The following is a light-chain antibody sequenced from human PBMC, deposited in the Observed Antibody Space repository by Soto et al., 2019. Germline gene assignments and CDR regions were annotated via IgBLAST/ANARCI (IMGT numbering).Light chain of an antibody. CDR1: SSDVGGYNY. V-gene: IGLV2-14*01. CDR2: EVS. J-gene: IGLJ1*01. Sequence: QSVLTQPASVSGSPGQSITISCTGTSSDVGGYNYVSWYRQHPGKAPKLMIYEVSNRPSGVSNRFSGSKSGNTASLTISGLQAEDEADYYCSSYTRSSTPGVFGTGTKVTVL. CDR3: SSYTRSSTPGV.